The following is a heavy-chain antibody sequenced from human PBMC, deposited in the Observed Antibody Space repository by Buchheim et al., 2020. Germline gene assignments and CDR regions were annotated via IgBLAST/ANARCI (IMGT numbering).Heavy chain of an antibody. CDR1: GFTFSNAW. CDR3: TTGDVDTAMVTSGYYHGMDV. J-gene: IGHJ6*02. Sequence: EVQLVESGGGLVKPGGSLRLSCAASGFTFSNAWMNWVRQAPGKGLEWVGRIKSKTDGGTTDYAAPVKGRFTISRDGSKNTLYLQMNSLKTEDTAVYYCTTGDVDTAMVTSGYYHGMDVWGQGTT. D-gene: IGHD5-18*01. V-gene: IGHV3-15*07. CDR2: IKSKTDGGTT.